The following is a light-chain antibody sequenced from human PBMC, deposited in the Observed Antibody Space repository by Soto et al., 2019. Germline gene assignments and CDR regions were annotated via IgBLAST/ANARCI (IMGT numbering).Light chain of an antibody. J-gene: IGLJ2*01. V-gene: IGLV7-43*01. Sequence: QAVVTQEPSLTVSPGGTVTLTCASCTGAVTSGYYPNWFQQKPGQPPRALIYSTTYKHSWTPARFSGSLLGGKDALTLSGVQPEDEADYYCLLFYGDGVVFGGGTKLTAL. CDR2: STT. CDR1: TGAVTSGYY. CDR3: LLFYGDGVV.